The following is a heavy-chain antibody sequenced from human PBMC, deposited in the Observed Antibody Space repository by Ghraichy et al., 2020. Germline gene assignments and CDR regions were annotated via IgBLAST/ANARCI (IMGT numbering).Heavy chain of an antibody. CDR2: IYHTGST. CDR1: GGSISSGGYF. J-gene: IGHJ4*02. CDR3: ARGGSWTYAPFDY. V-gene: IGHV4-31*03. Sequence: SETLSLTCTVSGGSISSGGYFWSWIRQHPGKGLEWIGYIYHTGSTYYNPSLKSRVTISVDTSKNQFSLKLSSVTAADTAVYYCARGGSWTYAPFDYWGQGTLVTVSS. D-gene: IGHD3-10*01.